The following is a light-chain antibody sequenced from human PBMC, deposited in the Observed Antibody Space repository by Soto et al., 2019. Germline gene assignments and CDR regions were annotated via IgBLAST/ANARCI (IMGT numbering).Light chain of an antibody. Sequence: DIQMTQSPSTLSGSVGDRVTITCRASQTISSWLAWYQQKPGKAPKLLIYKASTLKSGVPSRFSGGGSGTEFTLTISSLQSEDFAVYYCQQYHYWPPITFGQGTRLEIK. V-gene: IGKV1-5*03. CDR2: KAS. CDR3: QQYHYWPPIT. J-gene: IGKJ5*01. CDR1: QTISSW.